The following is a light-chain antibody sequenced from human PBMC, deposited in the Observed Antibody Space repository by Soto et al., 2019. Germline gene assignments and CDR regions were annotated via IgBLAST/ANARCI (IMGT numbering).Light chain of an antibody. Sequence: QSALTQPASVSGSPGQSITISCTGTSSDVGSYNLVSWYQQHPGKAPKLMIYDVNNRPSGLSNRFSGSKSGNTASLTISGLQTEDEADYYCSSYTSSHTRVFGTGTKVTVL. CDR3: SSYTSSHTRV. CDR1: SSDVGSYNL. V-gene: IGLV2-14*02. CDR2: DVN. J-gene: IGLJ1*01.